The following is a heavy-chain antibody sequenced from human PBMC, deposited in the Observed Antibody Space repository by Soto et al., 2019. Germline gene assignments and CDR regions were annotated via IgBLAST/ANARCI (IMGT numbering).Heavy chain of an antibody. J-gene: IGHJ4*02. CDR2: INHRGST. Sequence: QVELQQWGAGLLKPSETLSLTCAVYGGSFSGYYWSWIRQPPGKGLEWIGEINHRGSTNFNPSLKRRLTISVDASKNQFSLKLRSVTAADTAVYYCARASNKSGNSYGPDYWGQGTLVTVSS. CDR3: ARASNKSGNSYGPDY. CDR1: GGSFSGYY. D-gene: IGHD5-18*01. V-gene: IGHV4-34*01.